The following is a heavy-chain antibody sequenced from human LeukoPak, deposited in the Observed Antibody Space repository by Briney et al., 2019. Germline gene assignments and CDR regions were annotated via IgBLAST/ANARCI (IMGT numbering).Heavy chain of an antibody. J-gene: IGHJ6*02. CDR2: IYTSGST. CDR1: GDSISTYW. CDR3: ARVTHYYDSSGPSLDYYYGMDV. D-gene: IGHD3-22*01. Sequence: SETLSLTCSVSGDSISTYWWNWIRQPAGKGLEWIGRIYTSGSTNYNPSLKSRVTISVDTSKNQFSLKLSSVTAADTAVYYCARVTHYYDSSGPSLDYYYGMDVWGQGTTVTVSS. V-gene: IGHV4-4*07.